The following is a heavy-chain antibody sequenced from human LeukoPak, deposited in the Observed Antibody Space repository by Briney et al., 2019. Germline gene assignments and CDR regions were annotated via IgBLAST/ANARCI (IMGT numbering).Heavy chain of an antibody. D-gene: IGHD2-21*01. CDR3: ARVVVIGQGGLIGMDV. J-gene: IGHJ6*02. CDR2: INPNSGGT. CDR1: GYTFTGYY. V-gene: IGHV1-2*02. Sequence: GASVKVSCKTSGYTFTGYYMHWVRQAPGQGPEWMGWINPNSGGTNYAQKFQGRVTMTRDTSISTAYMELSRLRSDDTAVYYCARVVVIGQGGLIGMDVWGPGTTVTVSS.